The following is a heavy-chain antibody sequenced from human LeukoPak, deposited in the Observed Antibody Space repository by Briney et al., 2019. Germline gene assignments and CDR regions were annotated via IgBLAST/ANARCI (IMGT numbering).Heavy chain of an antibody. Sequence: ASVKVSCKASGGTFSSYAISWVRQAPGQGLEWMGGIIPIFGTANYAQKFQGRVTITADESTSTAYMELRSLRSDDTAVYYCARAGYGSGSPIPKRQFDYWGQGTLVTVSS. CDR2: IIPIFGTA. J-gene: IGHJ4*02. D-gene: IGHD3-10*01. V-gene: IGHV1-69*13. CDR1: GGTFSSYA. CDR3: ARAGYGSGSPIPKRQFDY.